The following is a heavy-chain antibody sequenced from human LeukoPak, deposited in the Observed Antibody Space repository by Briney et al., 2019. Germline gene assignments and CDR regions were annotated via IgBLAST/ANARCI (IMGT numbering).Heavy chain of an antibody. V-gene: IGHV3-23*01. J-gene: IGHJ4*02. D-gene: IGHD4-23*01. CDR3: AKDRTIYGGNSGFPSGYFDY. Sequence: EPGGSLRLSCAASGFTFSSYAMSWVRQAPGKGLEWVSAISGSGGSTYYADSVKGRFTISRDNSKNTLYLQMNSLRAEDTAVYYCAKDRTIYGGNSGFPSGYFDYWGQGTLVTVSS. CDR2: ISGSGGST. CDR1: GFTFSSYA.